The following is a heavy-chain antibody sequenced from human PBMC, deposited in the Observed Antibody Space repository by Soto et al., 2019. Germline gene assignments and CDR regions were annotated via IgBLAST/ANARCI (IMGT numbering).Heavy chain of an antibody. J-gene: IGHJ3*01. V-gene: IGHV3-48*01. CDR2: IGIGSSTK. CDR1: GFTCRNYG. Sequence: GGSLRLSYTASGFTCRNYGMNWVRQAPGKGLEWVSYIGIGSSTKYYADSVKGRFTISRDNAKNSLYLQMNSLRAEDTAVYYCARDQLYYNDISGRPLNAFDVWGQGTMVTVSS. D-gene: IGHD3-22*01. CDR3: ARDQLYYNDISGRPLNAFDV.